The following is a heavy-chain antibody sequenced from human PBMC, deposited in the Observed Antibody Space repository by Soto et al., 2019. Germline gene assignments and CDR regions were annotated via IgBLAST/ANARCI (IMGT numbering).Heavy chain of an antibody. Sequence: ASVKVSCKASGYTFTSYSMHWVRQAPGQRLEWMGWINGNNGNTRYSQNFQGRVTITRDTSASTDYMELGSLSSVTAADTAVYYCAGGRHYDFWSGSANWFDPWGQGTLVTVSS. D-gene: IGHD3-3*01. V-gene: IGHV1-3*01. CDR1: GYTFTSYS. CDR3: AGGRHYDFWSGSANWFDP. J-gene: IGHJ5*02. CDR2: INGNNGNT.